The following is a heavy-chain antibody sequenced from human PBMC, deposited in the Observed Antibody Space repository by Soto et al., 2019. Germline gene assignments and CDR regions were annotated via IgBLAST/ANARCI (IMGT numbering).Heavy chain of an antibody. Sequence: ASVKVSCKASGGTFSSYTISWVRQAPGQGLEWMGRIIPILGIANYAQKFQGRVTITADKSTSTAYMELSSLRSEDTAVYYCAAAADYSVYYYYMDVWGKGTTVIVSS. J-gene: IGHJ6*03. CDR2: IIPILGIA. V-gene: IGHV1-69*02. CDR1: GGTFSSYT. D-gene: IGHD4-4*01. CDR3: AAAADYSVYYYYMDV.